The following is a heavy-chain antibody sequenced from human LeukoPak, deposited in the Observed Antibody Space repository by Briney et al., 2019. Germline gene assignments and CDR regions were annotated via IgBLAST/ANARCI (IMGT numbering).Heavy chain of an antibody. CDR3: PKGASSTWFDP. Sequence: GGSLRLSCAASGFIVSSNYMSWVRQAPGKGLEWVSIIYSGGSTYYADSVKGRFTISRDNSKNTLFLQMNSLRAEDTAVYYCPKGASSTWFDPWGQGTLVTVSS. CDR2: IYSGGST. CDR1: GFIVSSNY. V-gene: IGHV3-53*01. D-gene: IGHD2-2*01. J-gene: IGHJ5*02.